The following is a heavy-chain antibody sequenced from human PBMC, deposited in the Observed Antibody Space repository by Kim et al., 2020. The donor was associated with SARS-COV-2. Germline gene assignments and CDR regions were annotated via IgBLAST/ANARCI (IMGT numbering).Heavy chain of an antibody. V-gene: IGHV3-66*01. CDR1: GFSVGSYY. Sequence: GGSLRLSCLASGFSVGSYYMAWVRQAPGKGLEWVSVMYRGNKTYYADAVRGRFTISRDISKNTVYLQMNSLRDEDTAVYYCARESAISQRWHWYLDLWGR. CDR3: ARESAISQRWHWYLDL. CDR2: MYRGNKT. J-gene: IGHJ2*01. D-gene: IGHD2-15*01.